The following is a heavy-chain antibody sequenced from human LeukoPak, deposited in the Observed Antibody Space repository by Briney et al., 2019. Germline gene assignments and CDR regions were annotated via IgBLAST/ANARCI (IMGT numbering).Heavy chain of an antibody. D-gene: IGHD3-3*01. J-gene: IGHJ4*02. V-gene: IGHV4-39*01. CDR1: GVSISSSNSY. CDR3: ARGLNDSWTGENY. CDR2: IYYSGNT. Sequence: SETLSLTCTVSGVSISSSNSYWGWIRQPPGKGLEWIGSIYYSGNTYYNASLKSQVSISIDTSKSRFSLKVRYVTAADTAVYYCARGLNDSWTGENYWGQGTLVTVSS.